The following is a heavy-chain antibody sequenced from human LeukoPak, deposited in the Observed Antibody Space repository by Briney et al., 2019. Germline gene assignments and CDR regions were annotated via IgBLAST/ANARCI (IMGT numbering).Heavy chain of an antibody. V-gene: IGHV1-2*02. CDR2: INPNSGGT. CDR1: GYTFAGYY. CDR3: ARGKKGEYYFDY. J-gene: IGHJ4*02. D-gene: IGHD3-16*01. Sequence: ASVKVSCKASGYTFAGYYMHWVRQAPGQGLEWMGWINPNSGGTNYAQKFQGRVTMTRDTSISTAYMELSRLRSDDTAVYYCARGKKGEYYFDYWGQGTLVTVSS.